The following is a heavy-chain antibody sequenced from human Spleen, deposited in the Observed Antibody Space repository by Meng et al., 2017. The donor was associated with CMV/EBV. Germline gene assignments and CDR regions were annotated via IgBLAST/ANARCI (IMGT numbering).Heavy chain of an antibody. V-gene: IGHV3-11*01. D-gene: IGHD3-3*01. Sequence: GESLKISCAASGFTLSDYYVSWIRQAPGKGLEWLSYISSSGNTIHYADSVKGRFIISRDTPKNSVYLQMNSLRAEDTAVYYCARANRNYDFWSSSQYYYGMDVWGQGTTVTVSS. CDR1: GFTLSDYY. CDR3: ARANRNYDFWSSSQYYYGMDV. J-gene: IGHJ6*02. CDR2: ISSSGNTI.